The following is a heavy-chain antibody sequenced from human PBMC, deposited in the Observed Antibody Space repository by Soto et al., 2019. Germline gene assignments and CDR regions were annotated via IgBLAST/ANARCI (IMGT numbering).Heavy chain of an antibody. D-gene: IGHD2-2*01. CDR1: GGSISSGGYY. V-gene: IGHV4-31*03. J-gene: IGHJ6*03. Sequence: SETLSLTCTVSGGSISSGGYYWSWIRQHPGKGLEWIGYIYYSGSTYYNPSLKSRVTISVDTSKNQFSLKLSSVTAADTAVYYCASESDIVVVPAAIGIYYYYMDVWGKGTTVTVSS. CDR2: IYYSGST. CDR3: ASESDIVVVPAAIGIYYYYMDV.